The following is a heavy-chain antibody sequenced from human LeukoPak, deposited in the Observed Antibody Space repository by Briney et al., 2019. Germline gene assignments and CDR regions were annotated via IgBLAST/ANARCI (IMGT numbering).Heavy chain of an antibody. J-gene: IGHJ4*02. CDR3: ARGDYDSSGYFDY. D-gene: IGHD3-22*01. CDR2: IYSGGST. V-gene: IGHV3-53*01. CDR1: GFTVSRNY. Sequence: PGGSLRLSCAASGFTVSRNYMGWVRQAPGKGLEWVSGIYSGGSTYYADSVKGRFTISRDNSKKTVYLQTNSLRVEDTAVYYCARGDYDSSGYFDYWGQGTLVTVSS.